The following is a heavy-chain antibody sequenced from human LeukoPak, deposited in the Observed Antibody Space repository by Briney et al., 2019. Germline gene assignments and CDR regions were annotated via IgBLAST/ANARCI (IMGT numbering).Heavy chain of an antibody. CDR2: IRHDGSEK. CDR3: AKDQYCSSTSCYSSSGDY. V-gene: IGHV3-7*03. Sequence: GSLRLSCAASGFTFRSYWMNWVRQAPGKGLEWVANIRHDGSEKYYVDSVKGRFTISRDNAKNSLYLQMNSLRAEDTAVYYCAKDQYCSSTSCYSSSGDYWGQGTLVTVSS. J-gene: IGHJ4*02. D-gene: IGHD2-2*02. CDR1: GFTFRSYW.